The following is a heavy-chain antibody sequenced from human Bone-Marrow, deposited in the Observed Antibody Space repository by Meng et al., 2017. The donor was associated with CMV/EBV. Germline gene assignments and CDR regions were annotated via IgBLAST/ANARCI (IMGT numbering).Heavy chain of an antibody. Sequence: ASVKVSCKASGYTFTSYAMHWVRQAPGQRLEWMGWSNAGNGNTKYSQEFQGRVTITRDTSTSTAYMELRSLRSDDTAVYYCARDLGYCSGGSCSGQDAFDIWGQGTMVTVSS. V-gene: IGHV1-3*02. CDR3: ARDLGYCSGGSCSGQDAFDI. CDR2: SNAGNGNT. CDR1: GYTFTSYA. J-gene: IGHJ3*02. D-gene: IGHD2-15*01.